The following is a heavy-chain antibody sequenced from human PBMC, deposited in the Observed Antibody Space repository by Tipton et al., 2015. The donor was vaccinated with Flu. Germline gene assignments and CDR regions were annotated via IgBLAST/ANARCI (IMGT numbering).Heavy chain of an antibody. CDR3: ARGYYGGNSYWYFDL. V-gene: IGHV3-66*02. CDR1: GFIVSNND. Sequence: QLVQSGGGVVQPGRSLRLSCAASGFIVSNNDINWVRQAPGKGLEWVSIIYTGVTTYYTDSVKGRFAISRDTSMNTVYLQMNSLRPEDAAVYYCARGYYGGNSYWYFDLWGRGTLVTVSS. J-gene: IGHJ2*01. CDR2: IYTGVTT. D-gene: IGHD4-23*01.